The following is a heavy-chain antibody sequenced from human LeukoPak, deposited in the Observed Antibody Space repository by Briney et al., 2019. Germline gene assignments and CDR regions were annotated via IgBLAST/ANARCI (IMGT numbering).Heavy chain of an antibody. Sequence: GGSLRLSCAASGFIFSRDSMNWVRQAPGKGLEWVAYINGGGSPIYYADSVRGRFTISRDNSKNTLYLQMNSLRAEDTAVYYCAKELRFLEWLLYGGPFFDYWGQGTLVTVSS. CDR1: GFIFSRDS. D-gene: IGHD3-3*01. CDR2: INGGGSPI. CDR3: AKELRFLEWLLYGGPFFDY. V-gene: IGHV3-48*01. J-gene: IGHJ4*02.